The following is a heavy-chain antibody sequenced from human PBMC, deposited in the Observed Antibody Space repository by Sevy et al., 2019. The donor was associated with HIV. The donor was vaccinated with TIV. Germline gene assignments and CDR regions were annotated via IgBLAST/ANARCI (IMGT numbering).Heavy chain of an antibody. D-gene: IGHD6-19*01. V-gene: IGHV4-59*01. CDR1: GGSISSYY. CDR2: IYYSGST. Sequence: SETLSLTCTVSGGSISSYYWSWIRQPPGKGLEWIGYIYYSGSTNYNPSLKSRVTISVDTSKNQFSLKLSSVTAADTAVYYCARGYSSGWYGYYFDYWGQGTLVTVSS. CDR3: ARGYSSGWYGYYFDY. J-gene: IGHJ4*02.